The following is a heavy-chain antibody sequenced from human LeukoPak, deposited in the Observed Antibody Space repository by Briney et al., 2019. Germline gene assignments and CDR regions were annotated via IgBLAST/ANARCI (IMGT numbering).Heavy chain of an antibody. Sequence: GGSLRLSCAASGFTFSGYWMHWVRQVPGKGLEWVSRINSDGRSTSYADSVKGRFTISRDNAKNTLYLQMNSLTAEDTAVYYCARVAYGSSWYVDYWGQGNLVTVSS. CDR1: GFTFSGYW. CDR3: ARVAYGSSWYVDY. V-gene: IGHV3-74*01. CDR2: INSDGRST. D-gene: IGHD6-13*01. J-gene: IGHJ4*02.